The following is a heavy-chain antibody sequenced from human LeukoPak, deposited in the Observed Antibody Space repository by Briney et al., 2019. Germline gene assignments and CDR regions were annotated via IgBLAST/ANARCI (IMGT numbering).Heavy chain of an antibody. D-gene: IGHD3-3*01. J-gene: IGHJ3*02. CDR1: GFTFSSYS. CDR2: ISGSGGST. Sequence: GGSLRLSXAASGFTFSSYSMNWVRQAPGKGLEWVSAISGSGGSTYYADSVKGRFTISRDNSKNTLYLQMNSLRAEDTAVYYCAKVPVFSLTISEVVTDDAFDIWGQGTIVTVSS. V-gene: IGHV3-23*01. CDR3: AKVPVFSLTISEVVTDDAFDI.